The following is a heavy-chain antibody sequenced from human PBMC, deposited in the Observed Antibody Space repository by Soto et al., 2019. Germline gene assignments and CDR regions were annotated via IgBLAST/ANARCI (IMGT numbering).Heavy chain of an antibody. CDR2: IIPIFGTA. Sequence: QVQLVQSGAEVKKPGSSVKVSCKASGGTFSSYAISWVRQAPGQGLEWMGGIIPIFGTANYAQKFQGRVTITADKSTSTAYMELSSLRSEDTAVYYCARNNYYDSSGYYSRQYYYYGMDVWGQGTTVTVSS. CDR1: GGTFSSYA. CDR3: ARNNYYDSSGYYSRQYYYYGMDV. V-gene: IGHV1-69*06. D-gene: IGHD3-22*01. J-gene: IGHJ6*02.